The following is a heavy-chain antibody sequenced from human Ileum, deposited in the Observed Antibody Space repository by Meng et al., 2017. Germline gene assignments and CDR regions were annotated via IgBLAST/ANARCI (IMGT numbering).Heavy chain of an antibody. Sequence: VQLQASGPGAVKPSETLSLTCSVSGGSIPNYYLLWIRQSPGKGLEWLGNSHKTGGSNDNPSLSSRLTIWMDTSNNQFSLELTSLTAADTALYYCAIGWGWTADHWGQGILVTVSS. CDR3: AIGWGWTADH. V-gene: IGHV4-59*03. CDR2: SHKTGGS. CDR1: GGSIPNYY. D-gene: IGHD3-10*01. J-gene: IGHJ5*02.